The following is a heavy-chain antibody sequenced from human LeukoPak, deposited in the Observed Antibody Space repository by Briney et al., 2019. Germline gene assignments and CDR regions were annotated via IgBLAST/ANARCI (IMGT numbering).Heavy chain of an antibody. Sequence: TSSETLSLTCTVSGGSVSSGYFHWSWIRQAPGKGLEWIGHDGHTNYNPSLRSRVTISIDTSSNQFSLRLNSVTAADTGVYYCATYYVRVGGRGHWGPGTLVTVSS. CDR3: ATYYVRVGGRGH. CDR1: GGSVSSGYFH. J-gene: IGHJ4*02. V-gene: IGHV4-61*01. D-gene: IGHD3-10*02. CDR2: DGHT.